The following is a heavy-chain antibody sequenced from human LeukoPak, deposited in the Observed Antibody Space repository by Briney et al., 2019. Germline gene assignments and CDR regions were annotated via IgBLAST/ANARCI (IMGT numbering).Heavy chain of an antibody. CDR1: GDSIRSYY. J-gene: IGHJ4*02. V-gene: IGHV4-59*05. CDR3: AVNRYSSSWYTY. D-gene: IGHD6-13*01. Sequence: SETLSLTCTVSGDSIRSYYWSWIRQPAGKGLEWIGSIYYSGSTYYNPSLKSRVTISVDTSKNQFSLKLSSVTAADTAVYYCAVNRYSSSWYTYWGQGTLVTVSS. CDR2: IYYSGST.